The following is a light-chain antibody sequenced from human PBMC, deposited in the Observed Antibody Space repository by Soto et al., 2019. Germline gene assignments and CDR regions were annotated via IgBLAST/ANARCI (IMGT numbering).Light chain of an antibody. CDR3: QQYSIFSLT. V-gene: IGKV1-5*03. CDR2: KAS. Sequence: DSQRTQSPSTLSASVGDRVTITCRASQSISSWLSWYQQKPGKDPKILIYKASSLESVVPSRFSGSGSGTEFTLTISSLQPDDFATYYCQQYSIFSLTFGGGTKVEIK. J-gene: IGKJ4*01. CDR1: QSISSW.